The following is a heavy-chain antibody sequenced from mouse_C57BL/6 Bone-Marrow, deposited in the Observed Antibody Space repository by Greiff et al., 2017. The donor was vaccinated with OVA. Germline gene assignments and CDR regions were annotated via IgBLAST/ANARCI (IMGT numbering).Heavy chain of an antibody. CDR3: GYYGSSCFDY. J-gene: IGHJ2*01. Sequence: QVQLKQPGAELVRPGSSVKLSCKASGYTFTSYWMHWVKQRPIQGLEWIGNIDPSDSETHYNQKFKDKATLTVDKSSSTAYRQHSSRTSADYAVYYCGYYGSSCFDYWGQGTTLTVSS. D-gene: IGHD1-1*01. CDR2: IDPSDSET. V-gene: IGHV1-52*01. CDR1: GYTFTSYW.